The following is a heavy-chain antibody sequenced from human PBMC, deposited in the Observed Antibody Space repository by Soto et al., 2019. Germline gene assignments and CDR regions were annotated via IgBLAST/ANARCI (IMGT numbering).Heavy chain of an antibody. CDR1: GFTFSSYS. CDR2: IIDSGVST. V-gene: IGHV3-23*01. J-gene: IGHJ4*02. Sequence: GGSLRLSGAASGFTFSSYSISWVRQAPWKGLEWVSTIIDSGVSTYYADSVKGRFTISRDNSKNKLYLQMSSLRVEDTAVYYCAKAGITIYYFEGDYWGQGILVTFSS. CDR3: AKAGITIYYFEGDY. D-gene: IGHD3-9*01.